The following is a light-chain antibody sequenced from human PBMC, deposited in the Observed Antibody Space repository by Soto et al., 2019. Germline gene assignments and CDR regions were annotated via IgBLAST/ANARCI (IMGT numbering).Light chain of an antibody. J-gene: IGLJ3*02. V-gene: IGLV1-40*01. CDR1: SSNIGAGYD. CDR3: QSYDSSLSVWV. Sequence: QSVLTQPPSVSGAPGQRVTISCTGSSSNIGAGYDVHWYQQLPGTAPKLLIYGNNNRPSGVPDRFSGAKSGTSASLAITGLRAEDEADYYCQSYDSSLSVWVFGGGTKLTVL. CDR2: GNN.